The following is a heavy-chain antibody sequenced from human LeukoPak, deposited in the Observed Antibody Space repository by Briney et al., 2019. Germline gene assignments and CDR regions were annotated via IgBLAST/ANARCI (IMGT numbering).Heavy chain of an antibody. CDR3: ARGLRSYCGGDCYLLDY. Sequence: SETLSLTCSVSSSSISSYYWSWIQQPPGKGLEWIGYIYYSGSTNYNPSLKSRVTISVDTSKNQFSLKLSSVTAADTAVYYCARGLRSYCGGDCYLLDYWGQGTLVTVSS. J-gene: IGHJ4*02. D-gene: IGHD2-21*01. CDR2: IYYSGST. CDR1: SSSISSYY. V-gene: IGHV4-59*01.